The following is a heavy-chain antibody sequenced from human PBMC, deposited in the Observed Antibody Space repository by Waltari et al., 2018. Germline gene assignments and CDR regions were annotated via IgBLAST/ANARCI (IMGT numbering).Heavy chain of an antibody. D-gene: IGHD3-3*01. CDR3: ARGSDFWSGYYTNYMDV. V-gene: IGHV4-31*02. J-gene: IGHJ6*03. CDR1: SSGGYY. Sequence: SSGGYYWSWIRQHPGKGLEWIGYIYYSGSTYYNPSLKSRVTISVDTSKNQFSLKLSSVTAADTAVYYCARGSDFWSGYYTNYMDVWGKGTTVTVSS. CDR2: IYYSGST.